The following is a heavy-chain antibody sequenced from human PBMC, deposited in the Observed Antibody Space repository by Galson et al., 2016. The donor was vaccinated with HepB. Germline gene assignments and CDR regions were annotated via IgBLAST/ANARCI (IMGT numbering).Heavy chain of an antibody. J-gene: IGHJ4*02. CDR2: ISTFNGNT. D-gene: IGHD3-10*01. Sequence: SVKVSCKASGSTFSSYYIDWVRQAPGQGLEWMGWISTFNGNTNYAQKFQGRVTLTTEKSTGKAYMELRSLTSDDTAVYYCARGSSTMVRGVIITFQFDSWGQGALVTVSS. CDR3: ARGSSTMVRGVIITFQFDS. CDR1: GSTFSSYY. V-gene: IGHV1-18*01.